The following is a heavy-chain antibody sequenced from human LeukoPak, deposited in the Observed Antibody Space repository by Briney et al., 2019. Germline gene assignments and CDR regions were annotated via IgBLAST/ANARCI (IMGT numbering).Heavy chain of an antibody. V-gene: IGHV3-23*01. CDR1: GFTFSSYG. Sequence: GGSLRLSCAASGFTFSSYGMSWVRQAPGKGLEWVPAISGSGGSTYYADSVKGRFTISRDNGRNSMYLQMSSLRAEDTAVYYCAEEGGGKKPPPYLGQGTL. CDR3: AEEGGGKKPPPY. D-gene: IGHD1-26*01. CDR2: ISGSGGST. J-gene: IGHJ4*01.